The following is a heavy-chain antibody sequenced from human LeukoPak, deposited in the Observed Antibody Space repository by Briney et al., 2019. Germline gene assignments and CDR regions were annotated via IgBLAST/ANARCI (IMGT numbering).Heavy chain of an antibody. V-gene: IGHV3-30*18. D-gene: IGHD5-18*01. CDR2: ISYDGTNK. CDR1: GFTFSSYG. Sequence: GGSLRLSCAASGFTFSSYGMQWVRQAPGKGLEWVAVISYDGTNKYYADSVKGRSTISRDNSKNSLYLQMNSLRAEDTAVYYCAKDLAYSYGYYYYGMDVWGQGTTVTVSS. J-gene: IGHJ6*02. CDR3: AKDLAYSYGYYYYGMDV.